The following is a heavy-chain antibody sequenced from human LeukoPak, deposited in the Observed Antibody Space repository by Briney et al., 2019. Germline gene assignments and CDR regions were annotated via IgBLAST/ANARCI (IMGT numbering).Heavy chain of an antibody. D-gene: IGHD1-26*01. CDR2: IYYSGST. V-gene: IGHV4-39*01. CDR1: GGSISSSGYY. CDR3: ARHEYSGSYYGLSWFDP. J-gene: IGHJ5*02. Sequence: SETLALTCTVSGGSISSSGYYWGWIRQPPGKGLKWIASIYYSGSTYYNPSLKSRVTISVDTSKNQLSLKLSSLTAADTAVYYCARHEYSGSYYGLSWFDPWGQGTLVTVSS.